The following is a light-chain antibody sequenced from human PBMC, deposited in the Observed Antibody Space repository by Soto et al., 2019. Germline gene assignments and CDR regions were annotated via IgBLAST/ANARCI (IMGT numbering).Light chain of an antibody. V-gene: IGLV1-40*01. CDR3: QSYDNTLSASV. CDR2: GSS. CDR1: SSNIGAGHV. J-gene: IGLJ2*01. Sequence: QPVLTQPPSVSGAPGQRVTISCTGSSSNIGAGHVVHWYQQFPGRAPNLLIYGSSNRPSGVPDRFSGSKSGTSASLAITGLQAEDDADYYCQSYDNTLSASVFGGGTQLTVL.